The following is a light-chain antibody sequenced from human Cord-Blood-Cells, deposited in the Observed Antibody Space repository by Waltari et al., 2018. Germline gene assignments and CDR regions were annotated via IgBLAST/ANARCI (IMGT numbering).Light chain of an antibody. CDR2: DVS. CDR3: SSYTSSSTGV. V-gene: IGLV2-14*03. CDR1: SSDVGGYNY. J-gene: IGLJ1*01. Sequence: PGQSITISCTGTSSDVGGYNYVSWYQQHPGKAPKLMIYDVSNRPSGVSNRFSGSKSGNTASLTISGLQAEDEADYYCSSYTSSSTGVFGTGTKVTVL.